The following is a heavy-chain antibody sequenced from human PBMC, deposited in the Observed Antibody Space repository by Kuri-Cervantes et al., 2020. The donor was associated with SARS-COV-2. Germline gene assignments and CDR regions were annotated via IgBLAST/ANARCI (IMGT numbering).Heavy chain of an antibody. J-gene: IGHJ5*02. D-gene: IGHD6-19*01. CDR3: AKVINSGSWFDP. Sequence: GGSLRLSCAASGFTFSSYAMSWVRQAPGKGLEWVSAISGSGGSTYYAGSVKGRFTISRDNSKNTLYLQMNSLRAEDTAVYYCAKVINSGSWFDPWGQGTLVTVSS. CDR1: GFTFSSYA. CDR2: ISGSGGST. V-gene: IGHV3-23*01.